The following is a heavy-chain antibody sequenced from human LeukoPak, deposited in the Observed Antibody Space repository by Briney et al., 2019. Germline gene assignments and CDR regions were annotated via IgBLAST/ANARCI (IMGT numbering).Heavy chain of an antibody. CDR1: GYTFTSYY. CDR3: ARVSRGYSGYDGNWFDP. V-gene: IGHV1-46*01. CDR2: INPSGGST. Sequence: HGASVKVSCKASGYTFTSYYMHWVRQAPGQGLEWMGIINPSGGSTSYAQKFQGRVTMTRDMSTSTVYMELRSLRSDDTAVYYCARVSRGYSGYDGNWFDPWGQGTLVTVSS. J-gene: IGHJ5*02. D-gene: IGHD5-12*01.